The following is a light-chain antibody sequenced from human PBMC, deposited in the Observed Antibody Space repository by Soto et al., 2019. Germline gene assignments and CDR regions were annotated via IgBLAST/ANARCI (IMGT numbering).Light chain of an antibody. V-gene: IGLV2-23*02. CDR1: SSDVGSYNL. CDR2: EVS. CDR3: CSYAGSRTHVL. Sequence: QSVLTQPASVSGSPGQSLPISCIGTSSDVGSYNLVSWYQQHPGKAPKVLIYEVSERPSGVSNRFSGSKSGNTASLTISGLQAEDEAEYYCCSYAGSRTHVLFGGGTKLTVL. J-gene: IGLJ2*01.